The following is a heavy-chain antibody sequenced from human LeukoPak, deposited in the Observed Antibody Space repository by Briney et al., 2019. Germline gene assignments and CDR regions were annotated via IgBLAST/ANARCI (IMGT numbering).Heavy chain of an antibody. CDR3: ARGAYYYDSSGYYYEWNWFDP. CDR2: INPSGGST. J-gene: IGHJ5*02. D-gene: IGHD3-22*01. V-gene: IGHV1-46*01. CDR1: GGTFSSYA. Sequence: ASVKVSCKASGGTFSSYAISWVRQAPGQGLEWMGIINPSGGSTSYAQKFQGRVTMTRDMSTSTVYMELSSLRSEDTAVYYCARGAYYYDSSGYYYEWNWFDPWGQGTLVTVSS.